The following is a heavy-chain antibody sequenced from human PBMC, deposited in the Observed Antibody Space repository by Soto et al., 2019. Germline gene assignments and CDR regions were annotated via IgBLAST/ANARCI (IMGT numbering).Heavy chain of an antibody. CDR2: IYYSGST. J-gene: IGHJ5*02. CDR1: GGSISSGGYY. V-gene: IGHV4-31*03. D-gene: IGHD2-2*01. Sequence: PSETLSLTCTVSGGSISSGGYYWSWIRQHPGKGLEWIGYIYYSGSTYYNPSLKSRVTISVDTSKNQFSLKLSSVTAADTAVYYCARALVVPAAIYWFDPWGQGTLVTVSS. CDR3: ARALVVPAAIYWFDP.